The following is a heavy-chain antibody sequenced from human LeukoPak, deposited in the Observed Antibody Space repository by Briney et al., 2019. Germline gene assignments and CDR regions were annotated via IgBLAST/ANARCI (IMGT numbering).Heavy chain of an antibody. CDR1: GFTFSSYS. V-gene: IGHV3-23*01. CDR3: AKDRTDYYESDGYSDLDL. J-gene: IGHJ5*02. CDR2: ISDAGGIT. D-gene: IGHD3-22*01. Sequence: GGSLRLSCAASGFTFSSYSMNWVRQAPGKGLEWVSGISDAGGITYYADSVKGRFTISRDNSKNTLFLQVSSLRVEDTAVYYCAKDRTDYYESDGYSDLDLWGQGTLVSVSS.